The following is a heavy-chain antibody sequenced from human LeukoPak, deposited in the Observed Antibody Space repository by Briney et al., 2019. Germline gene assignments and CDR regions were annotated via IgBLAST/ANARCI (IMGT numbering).Heavy chain of an antibody. CDR3: AKIGSRDGYNGNWFDP. J-gene: IGHJ5*02. CDR1: GFTFSSNG. V-gene: IGHV3-30*02. D-gene: IGHD5-24*01. CDR2: IRYDGSNK. Sequence: PGGSLRLSCAASGFTFSSNGMHWVRQAPGKGLEWVAFIRYDGSNKYYADSVKGRFTISRDNSKNTLYLQMNSLRAEDTAVYYCAKIGSRDGYNGNWFDPWGQGTLVTVSS.